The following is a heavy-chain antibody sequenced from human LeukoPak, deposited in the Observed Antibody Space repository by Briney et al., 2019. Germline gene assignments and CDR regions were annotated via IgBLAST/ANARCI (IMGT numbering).Heavy chain of an antibody. Sequence: GGSLRLSCAASGFTFSRYWMSWVRQAPGKGLEGVAHIKEDGGEKFHVDSVKGRFTIFRDNAKTSLYLQINSLRAEDTAVYFCARVLGCTNGVCHDAFDIWGQGTVVTVSS. CDR1: GFTFSRYW. CDR2: IKEDGGEK. J-gene: IGHJ3*02. CDR3: ARVLGCTNGVCHDAFDI. V-gene: IGHV3-7*01. D-gene: IGHD2-8*01.